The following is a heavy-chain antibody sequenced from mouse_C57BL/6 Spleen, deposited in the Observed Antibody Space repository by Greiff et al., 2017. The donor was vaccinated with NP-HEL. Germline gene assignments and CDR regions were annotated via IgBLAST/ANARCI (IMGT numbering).Heavy chain of an antibody. V-gene: IGHV1-18*01. CDR1: GYTFTDYN. CDR2: INPNNGGT. J-gene: IGHJ4*01. CDR3: ARDGNYPHSYAMDY. D-gene: IGHD2-1*01. Sequence: EVQLQQSGPELVKPGASVKIPCKASGYTFTDYNMDWVKQSHGKSLEWIGDINPNNGGTIYNQKFKGKATLTVDKSSSTAYMELRSLTSEDTAVYYCARDGNYPHSYAMDYWGQGTSVTVSS.